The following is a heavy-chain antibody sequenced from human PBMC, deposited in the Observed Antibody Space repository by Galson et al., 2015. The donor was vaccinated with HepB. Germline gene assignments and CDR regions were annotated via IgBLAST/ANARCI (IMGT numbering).Heavy chain of an antibody. Sequence: SLRLSCAASGFTFSTYWMHWVRQVPGKGLVWVSRINTDGSSRSYADSVKGRFTISRDNAKNTLYLQMNGLRAEDTAVYYCARAGSGYSSGWYGLECWGQGTLVTVSS. CDR2: INTDGSSR. D-gene: IGHD6-19*01. J-gene: IGHJ4*02. CDR1: GFTFSTYW. CDR3: ARAGSGYSSGWYGLEC. V-gene: IGHV3-74*01.